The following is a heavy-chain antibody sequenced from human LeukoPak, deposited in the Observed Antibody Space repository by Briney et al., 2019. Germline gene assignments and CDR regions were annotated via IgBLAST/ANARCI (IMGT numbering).Heavy chain of an antibody. J-gene: IGHJ4*02. CDR2: IDPKNDGT. Sequence: ASVKVSCKASGYTFSDYWIHWVRQAPGQGLEWMGWIDPKNDGTNYARKFRGRVTMTTDSSFTTVYMDLSRLISDDTAVYYCSRGGLYHGFDYWGQGTLVTVSS. V-gene: IGHV1-2*02. CDR3: SRGGLYHGFDY. D-gene: IGHD1-14*01. CDR1: GYTFSDYW.